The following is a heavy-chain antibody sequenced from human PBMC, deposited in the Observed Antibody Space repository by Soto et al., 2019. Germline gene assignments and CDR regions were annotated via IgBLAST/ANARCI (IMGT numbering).Heavy chain of an antibody. Sequence: QVQLQESGPGLVKPSETLSLTCTVSGGSISSYYWSWIRQPPGKGLEWIGYIYYSGSTNYNPSLKSRVTISVDTSKNQFTLKLSSVTAADTAVYYCARVGAPGDDFWSTGGYYFDYWGQGTLVTVSS. CDR3: ARVGAPGDDFWSTGGYYFDY. CDR2: IYYSGST. D-gene: IGHD3-3*01. J-gene: IGHJ4*02. V-gene: IGHV4-59*08. CDR1: GGSISSYY.